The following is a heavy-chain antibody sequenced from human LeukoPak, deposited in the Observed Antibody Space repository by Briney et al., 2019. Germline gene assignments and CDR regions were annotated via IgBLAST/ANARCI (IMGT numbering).Heavy chain of an antibody. CDR3: AREIVGGFNPGAY. D-gene: IGHD1-14*01. J-gene: IGHJ4*02. CDR1: LDSTTSNF. V-gene: IGHV4-4*02. Sequence: PSETLSLTCTVSLDSTTSNFWSWVCQPPGKGLEWIGEIHRSGSTNYNPSLQSRVTISIDRSKNQIALELSSVTAADTAVYYCAREIVGGFNPGAYWGQGTLVTVSS. CDR2: IHRSGST.